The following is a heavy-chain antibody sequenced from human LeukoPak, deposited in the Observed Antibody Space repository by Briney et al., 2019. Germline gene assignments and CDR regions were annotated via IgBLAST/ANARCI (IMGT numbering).Heavy chain of an antibody. CDR1: GFTFSSYW. J-gene: IGHJ4*02. CDR3: AREGSYYDFWSGYYPLDY. Sequence: GGSLRLSCAASGFTFSSYWMSWVRQAPGKGLEWVANIKQDGSEKYYVDSVRGRFTISRDNAKNSLYLQMNSLRAEDTAVYYCAREGSYYDFWSGYYPLDYWGQGTLVTVSS. D-gene: IGHD3-3*01. V-gene: IGHV3-7*03. CDR2: IKQDGSEK.